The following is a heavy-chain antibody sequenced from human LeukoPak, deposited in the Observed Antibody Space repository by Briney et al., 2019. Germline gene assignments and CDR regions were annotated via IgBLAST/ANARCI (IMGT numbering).Heavy chain of an antibody. D-gene: IGHD1-26*01. Sequence: GGSLRLSCAASGFTFSSYSMNWVRQAPGKGLEWVSSISSSSSYIYYADSVKGRFTISRDNAKNSLYLQMNSLRAEDTAVYYCARVHVGSADMDVWGKGTTVTVSS. V-gene: IGHV3-21*01. J-gene: IGHJ6*03. CDR3: ARVHVGSADMDV. CDR2: ISSSSSYI. CDR1: GFTFSSYS.